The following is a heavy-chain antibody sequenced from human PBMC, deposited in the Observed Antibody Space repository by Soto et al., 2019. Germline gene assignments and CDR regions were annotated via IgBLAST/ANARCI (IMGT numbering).Heavy chain of an antibody. V-gene: IGHV1-18*01. D-gene: IGHD3-22*01. CDR2: ISAYNGNT. Sequence: ASVKVSCKASGYTFTSYGISWVRQAPGQGLEWMGWISAYNGNTNYAQKLQGRVTMTTDTSTSTAYMELRSLRSDDTAVYSCARLEGGNDSSGYWPLGYSGQGTPVTVSS. CDR3: ARLEGGNDSSGYWPLGY. J-gene: IGHJ4*02. CDR1: GYTFTSYG.